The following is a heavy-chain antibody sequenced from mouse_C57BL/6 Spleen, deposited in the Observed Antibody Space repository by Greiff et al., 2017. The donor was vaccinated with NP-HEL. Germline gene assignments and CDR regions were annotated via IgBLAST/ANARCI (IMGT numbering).Heavy chain of an antibody. Sequence: QVHVKQSGAELARPGASVKMSCKASGYTFTSYTMHWVKQRPGQGLEWIGYINPSSGYTKYNQKFKDKATLTADKSSSTAYMQLSSLTSEDSAVYYCVDSSGYDYFDYWGQGTTLTVSS. CDR2: INPSSGYT. D-gene: IGHD3-2*02. J-gene: IGHJ2*01. CDR3: VDSSGYDYFDY. V-gene: IGHV1-4*01. CDR1: GYTFTSYT.